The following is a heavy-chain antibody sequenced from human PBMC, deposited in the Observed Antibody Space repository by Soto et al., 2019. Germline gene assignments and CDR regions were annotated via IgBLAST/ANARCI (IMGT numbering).Heavy chain of an antibody. V-gene: IGHV3-9*01. CDR3: AKACSPWAARPLLGYYYGMDV. CDR2: ISWNSGSI. Sequence: PGGSLRLSCAASGFTFDDYAMHWVRQAPGKGLEWVSGISWNSGSIGYADSVKGRFTISRDNAKNSLYLQMNSLRAEDTALYYCAKACSPWAARPLLGYYYGMDVWGQGTTVTVSS. CDR1: GFTFDDYA. D-gene: IGHD6-6*01. J-gene: IGHJ6*02.